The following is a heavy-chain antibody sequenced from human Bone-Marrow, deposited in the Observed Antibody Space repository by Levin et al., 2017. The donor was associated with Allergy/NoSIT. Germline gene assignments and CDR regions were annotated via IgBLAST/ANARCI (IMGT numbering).Heavy chain of an antibody. J-gene: IGHJ4*02. CDR1: GFTFSTYV. D-gene: IGHD6-13*01. CDR2: INTSGDRT. V-gene: IGHV3-23*01. Sequence: PGGSLRLSCAASGFTFSTYVMTWVRQAPGKGLEWISGINTSGDRTFYADSVTGRFTVSRDNSKNTLFLQMISLRAEDTAVYFCAKTIPAAWPLRDWGQGTLVTVSS. CDR3: AKTIPAAWPLRD.